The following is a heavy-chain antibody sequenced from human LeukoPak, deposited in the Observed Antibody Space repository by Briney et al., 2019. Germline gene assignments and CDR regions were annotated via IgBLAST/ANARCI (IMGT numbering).Heavy chain of an antibody. CDR1: GFTFSRNW. CDR3: AREVYGDNYFDY. Sequence: PGGSLRLSCAASGFTFSRNWMSWVPQAPGKGPEWLANIKQDGSQKYYVDSVKGRFTISRDNAKMSLYLQMNSLRAEDTAVYYCAREVYGDNYFDYWGQGTLVTVSS. V-gene: IGHV3-7*05. CDR2: IKQDGSQK. D-gene: IGHD4-17*01. J-gene: IGHJ4*02.